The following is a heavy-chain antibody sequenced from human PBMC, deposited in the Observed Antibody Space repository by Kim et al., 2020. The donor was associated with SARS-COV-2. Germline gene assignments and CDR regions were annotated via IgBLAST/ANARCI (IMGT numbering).Heavy chain of an antibody. Sequence: SETLSLTCTVSGGSITRGGYYWSWIRQHPGKGLEWIGYIYYSGNTYYNPSLKSRITISLDTSKNQFSLKLNSVTAADTAVYYCARGEVLWFGEFRSWGQG. V-gene: IGHV4-31*03. D-gene: IGHD3-10*01. CDR2: IYYSGNT. CDR3: ARGEVLWFGEFRS. J-gene: IGHJ5*02. CDR1: GGSITRGGYY.